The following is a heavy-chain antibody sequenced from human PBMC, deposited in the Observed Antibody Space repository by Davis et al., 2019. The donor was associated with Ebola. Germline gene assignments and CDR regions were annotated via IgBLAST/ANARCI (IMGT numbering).Heavy chain of an antibody. D-gene: IGHD2-2*01. CDR2: IKSKTDGGTT. CDR1: GFTFSSYA. Sequence: PGGSLRLSCAASGFTFSSYAMSWVRQAPGKGLEWVGRIKSKTDGGTTDYAAPVKGRFTISRDDSKNTLYLQMNSLKTEDTAVYYCTTTLGYCSSTSCYGYYYYGMDVWGQGTTVTVSS. CDR3: TTTLGYCSSTSCYGYYYYGMDV. V-gene: IGHV3-15*01. J-gene: IGHJ6*02.